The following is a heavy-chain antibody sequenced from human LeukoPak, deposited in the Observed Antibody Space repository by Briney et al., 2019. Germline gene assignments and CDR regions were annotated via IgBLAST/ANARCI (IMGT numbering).Heavy chain of an antibody. V-gene: IGHV4-39*01. D-gene: IGHD3-16*01. CDR3: VRRNYVSGRIDP. CDR2: FYYNGVT. J-gene: IGHJ5*02. Sequence: SETLSLTCTVSGGSISSSDYLWAWVRQPPGKGLEWIGDFYYNGVTSYDPSLKSRVTISVDTSKNQFSLNPTSVTAADTAVYHCVRRNYVSGRIDPWGQGTLVTVSS. CDR1: GGSISSSDYL.